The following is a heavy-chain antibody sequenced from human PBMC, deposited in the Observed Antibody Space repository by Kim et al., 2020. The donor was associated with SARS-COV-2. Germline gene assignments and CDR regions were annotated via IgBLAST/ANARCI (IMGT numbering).Heavy chain of an antibody. V-gene: IGHV3-11*04. D-gene: IGHD5-12*01. Sequence: AESVKGRFTISRDKAKNSVYLQMNSLRDEDTAVYYCARLVDSGYDLYPDDWGQGTLVTVSS. J-gene: IGHJ4*02. CDR3: ARLVDSGYDLYPDD.